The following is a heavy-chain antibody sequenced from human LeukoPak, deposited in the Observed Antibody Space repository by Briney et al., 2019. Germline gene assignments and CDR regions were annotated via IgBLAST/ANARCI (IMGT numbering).Heavy chain of an antibody. CDR2: ISGSGGST. V-gene: IGHV3-23*01. CDR1: GFTFSSYA. D-gene: IGHD3-10*01. J-gene: IGHJ4*02. CDR3: AKSILSGSYPFDY. Sequence: AGGSLRLSCAASGFTFSSYAMSWVRQAPGKGLEWVSAISGSGGSTYYADSVKGRFTISRDNSKNTLYLQMSSLRAEDTAVYYCAKSILSGSYPFDYWGQGTLVTVSS.